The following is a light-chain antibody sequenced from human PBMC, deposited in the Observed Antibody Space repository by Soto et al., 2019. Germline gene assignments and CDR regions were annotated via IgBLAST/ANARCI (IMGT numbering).Light chain of an antibody. CDR3: QQRTKFLWT. Sequence: EIVLTQSPATLSLSPGERATLSCRASQRVSSYLAWYQQKPGQAPRLLIYDTSNRAPGIPARFSGSGSGTDFTLTISSLEPEDFAVYFCQQRTKFLWTFGQGTKVDI. V-gene: IGKV3-11*01. CDR1: QRVSSY. CDR2: DTS. J-gene: IGKJ1*01.